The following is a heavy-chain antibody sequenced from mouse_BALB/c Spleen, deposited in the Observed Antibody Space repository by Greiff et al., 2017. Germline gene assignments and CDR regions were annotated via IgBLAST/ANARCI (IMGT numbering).Heavy chain of an antibody. CDR1: GYSITSDYA. V-gene: IGHV3-2*02. CDR3: ARSLYDGYYFDY. J-gene: IGHJ2*01. D-gene: IGHD2-3*01. Sequence: EVQLQESGPGLVKPSQSLSLTCTVTGYSITSDYAWNWIRQFPGNKLEWMGYISYSGSTSYNPSLKSRISITRDTSKNQFFLQLNSVTTEDTATYYCARSLYDGYYFDYWGQGTTLTVSS. CDR2: ISYSGST.